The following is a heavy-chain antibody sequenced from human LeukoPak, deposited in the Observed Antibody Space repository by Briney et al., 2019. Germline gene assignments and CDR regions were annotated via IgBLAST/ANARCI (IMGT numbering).Heavy chain of an antibody. D-gene: IGHD1-26*01. CDR3: AKAVQGSYYFGY. J-gene: IGHJ4*02. V-gene: IGHV3-43*02. Sequence: GESLRLSCAASGFTFDDHAMHWVRQAPGKGLEWVSLISGDGGSTYYADSVKGRFTISRDNSKNSLYLQMNSLRIEDTALYYCAKAVQGSYYFGYWGQGTLVTVSS. CDR2: ISGDGGST. CDR1: GFTFDDHA.